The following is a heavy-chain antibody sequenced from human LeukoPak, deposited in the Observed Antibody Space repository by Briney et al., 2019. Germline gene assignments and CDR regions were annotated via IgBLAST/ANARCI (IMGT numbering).Heavy chain of an antibody. CDR2: INTMSGTT. J-gene: IGHJ6*04. V-gene: IGHV1-69*05. CDR1: GGTIRGFA. D-gene: IGHD3-9*01. CDR3: TRGDDFLAAYNYMDV. Sequence: ASVKVSCKASGGTIRGFAINWVPQAPGEGFEWMGRINTMSGTTNYTQRLQGRVTMTTDESTTTAFMELSRLTAEDKALYYCTRGDDFLAAYNYMDVWGKGTSVIVSS.